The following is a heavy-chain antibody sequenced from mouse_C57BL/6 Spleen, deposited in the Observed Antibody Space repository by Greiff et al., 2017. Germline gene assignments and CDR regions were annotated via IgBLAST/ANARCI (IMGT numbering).Heavy chain of an antibody. CDR1: GYTFTDYE. J-gene: IGHJ1*03. V-gene: IGHV1-15*01. CDR2: IDPETGGT. CDR3: AGWGRSPPWYFDV. Sequence: VQVVESGAELVRPGASVTLSCKASGYTFTDYEMHWVKQTPVQGLEWIGAIDPETGGTAYNQKFKGKAILTADKSSSTAYMELRSLTSDDSAVYYCAGWGRSPPWYFDVWGTGTTVTVSS.